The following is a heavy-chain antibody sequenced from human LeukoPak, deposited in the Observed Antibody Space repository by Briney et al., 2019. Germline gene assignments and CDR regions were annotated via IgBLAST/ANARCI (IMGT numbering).Heavy chain of an antibody. V-gene: IGHV4-61*02. CDR2: IYNSGST. J-gene: IGHJ4*02. D-gene: IGHD3-10*01. CDR3: ARQTFGALYFDS. CDR1: GGSISRGSYY. Sequence: SQTLSLTCIVSGGSISRGSYYWSWIRQPAGKGLEWMGRIYNSGSTNYNPSLKSRVTISTDMSKNQISLKLSSVTAADTAVYYCARQTFGALYFDSWGQGTLVIVPS.